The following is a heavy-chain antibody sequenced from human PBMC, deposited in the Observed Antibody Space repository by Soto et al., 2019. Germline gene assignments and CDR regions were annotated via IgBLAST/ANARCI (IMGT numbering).Heavy chain of an antibody. Sequence: QVRLQESGPGLVKPSETLSLTCTLSGGSMTSDYWSWVRQPPGKGPEWIGHIHYSGSTAYSSSLTSRVTISGDTSKNQFYLKLHSATAADTGVYFCARGGGGSTHFDFWGQGILVTVSS. CDR3: ARGGGGSTHFDF. CDR2: IHYSGST. J-gene: IGHJ4*02. CDR1: GGSMTSDY. D-gene: IGHD3-16*01. V-gene: IGHV4-59*01.